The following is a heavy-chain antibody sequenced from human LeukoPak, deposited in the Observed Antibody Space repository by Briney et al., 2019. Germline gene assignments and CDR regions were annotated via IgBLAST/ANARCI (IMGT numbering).Heavy chain of an antibody. CDR2: ISAYNGNT. Sequence: ASVKVSCTASGYTFTSYGISWVRQAPGQGLEWIGWISAYNGNTNYAQKLQGRVTMTTDTSTSTAYMELRSLRSDDTAVYYCARVIGAVTTENWFDPWGQGTLVTVSS. CDR3: ARVIGAVTTENWFDP. J-gene: IGHJ5*02. D-gene: IGHD4-17*01. V-gene: IGHV1-18*01. CDR1: GYTFTSYG.